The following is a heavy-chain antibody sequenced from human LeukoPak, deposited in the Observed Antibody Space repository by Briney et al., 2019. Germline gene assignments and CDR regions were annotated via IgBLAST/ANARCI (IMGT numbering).Heavy chain of an antibody. D-gene: IGHD4-17*01. CDR2: IYYSGST. J-gene: IGHJ6*02. Sequence: SETLSLTCTVSGGSISSYYWSWIRQPPGKGLEWIGYIYYSGSTNYSPSLKSRVTISVDTSKNQFSLKLSSVTAADTAVYYCARDPTTPGGYYYYGMDVWGQGTTVTVSS. V-gene: IGHV4-59*01. CDR3: ARDPTTPGGYYYYGMDV. CDR1: GGSISSYY.